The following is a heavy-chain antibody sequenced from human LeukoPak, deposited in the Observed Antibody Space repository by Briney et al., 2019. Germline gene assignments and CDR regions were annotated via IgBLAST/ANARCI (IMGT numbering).Heavy chain of an antibody. CDR3: ARTSGSYRNFDY. CDR1: GFTFSSYS. Sequence: AGSLSFSCAASGFTFSSYSMNWVRQAPGKGLEWVSSISSSSSYIYYADSVKGRFTISRDNAKNSLYLQMNSLRAQDTAVYYCARTSGSYRNFDYWGQGTLVTVSS. D-gene: IGHD1-26*01. V-gene: IGHV3-21*01. CDR2: ISSSSSYI. J-gene: IGHJ4*02.